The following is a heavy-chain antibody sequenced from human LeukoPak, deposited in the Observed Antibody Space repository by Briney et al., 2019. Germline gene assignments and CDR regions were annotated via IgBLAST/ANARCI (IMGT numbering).Heavy chain of an antibody. J-gene: IGHJ4*02. CDR1: GYTFTGYY. CDR2: INPNSGGT. D-gene: IGHD3-3*01. CDR3: ARANWAYYDFWSGPTVDY. V-gene: IGHV1-2*02. Sequence: ASVKVSCKASGYTFTGYYMHWVRQAPGQGLEWMGWINPNSGGTNYAQKFQGSVTITRDTSISPASMELSRLRSDDTAVYYCARANWAYYDFWSGPTVDYWGQGTLVTVSS.